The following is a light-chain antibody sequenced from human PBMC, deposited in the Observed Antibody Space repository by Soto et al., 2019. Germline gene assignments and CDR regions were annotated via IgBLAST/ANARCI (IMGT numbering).Light chain of an antibody. CDR3: QQRTNWPPVT. J-gene: IGKJ4*01. CDR2: DAS. V-gene: IGKV3-11*01. CDR1: QSVGSY. Sequence: EIVLTQSPATLSLSPGERATLSCRASQSVGSYLAWYQQKPGQAPRLLIYDASTRATGIPARSSGSGSGTDFTLTISSLEPEDFAVYFCQQRTNWPPVTFGGGTKVEIK.